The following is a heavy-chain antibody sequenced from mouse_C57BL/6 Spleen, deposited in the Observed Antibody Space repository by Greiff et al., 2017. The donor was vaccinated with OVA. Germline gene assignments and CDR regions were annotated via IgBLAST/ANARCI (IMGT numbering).Heavy chain of an antibody. CDR3: ARAGTEGDFDY. CDR2: INPNNGGT. V-gene: IGHV1-26*01. CDR1: GYTFTDYY. Sequence: VQLQQSGPELVKPGASVKISCKASGYTFTDYYMNWVKQSHGKSLEWIGDINPNNGGTSYNQKFKGKATLTVDKSSSTAYMELRSLTSEDSAVYYCARAGTEGDFDYWGQGTTLTVSS. D-gene: IGHD4-1*01. J-gene: IGHJ2*01.